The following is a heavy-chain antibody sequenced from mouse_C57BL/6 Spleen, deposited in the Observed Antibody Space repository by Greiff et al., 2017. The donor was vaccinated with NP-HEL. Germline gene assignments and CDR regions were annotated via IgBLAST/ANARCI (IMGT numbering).Heavy chain of an antibody. CDR2: IRNKANGYTT. CDR3: ARYIKGLPFDY. CDR1: GFTFTDYY. V-gene: IGHV7-3*01. J-gene: IGHJ2*01. D-gene: IGHD1-3*01. Sequence: DVQLVESGGGLVQPGGSLSLSCAASGFTFTDYYMSWVRQPPGKALEWLGFIRNKANGYTTEYSASVKGRFTISRDNSQSILYLQMNALRAEDSATYYCARYIKGLPFDYWGQGTTLTVSS.